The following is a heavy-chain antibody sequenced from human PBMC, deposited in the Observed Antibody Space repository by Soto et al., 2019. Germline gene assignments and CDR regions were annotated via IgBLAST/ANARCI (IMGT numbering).Heavy chain of an antibody. J-gene: IGHJ4*02. D-gene: IGHD1-26*01. Sequence: QVQLQESGPGLVKPSGTLSLTCAVSGGSISSANWWNLVRQPPGKGLEWIGEIYHSGSTNYNPSLKSRVTISVDKSKNQFSLGLSSVTAADTAVYYCASHLGATRGPFDFWGQGTLVTVSS. CDR1: GGSISSANW. CDR3: ASHLGATRGPFDF. CDR2: IYHSGST. V-gene: IGHV4-4*02.